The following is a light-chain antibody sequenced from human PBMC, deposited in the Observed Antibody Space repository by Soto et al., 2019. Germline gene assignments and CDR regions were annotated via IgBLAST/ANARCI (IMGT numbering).Light chain of an antibody. CDR3: QQYLSIPRT. CDR2: WAS. J-gene: IGKJ1*01. Sequence: DNVMTQSPDSLAVSLGERATINCKSSQSVLYSSDNKNYLAWYQHKPGQPPKLLIYWASTRESGVPDHFSGSGSGTDFTLTISSLQAEDVAVYYCQQYLSIPRTFGQGTKVDIK. CDR1: QSVLYSSDNKNY. V-gene: IGKV4-1*01.